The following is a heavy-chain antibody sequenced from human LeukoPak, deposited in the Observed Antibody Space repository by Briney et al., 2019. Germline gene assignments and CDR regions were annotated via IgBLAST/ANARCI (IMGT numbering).Heavy chain of an antibody. J-gene: IGHJ3*02. CDR2: ISSSSSYI. D-gene: IGHD3-10*01. CDR3: ARDYYGSGSYSYAFDI. CDR1: GFTFSSYS. Sequence: GGFLRLSCAASGFTFSSYSMNWVRQAPGKGLEWVSSISSSSSYIYYADSVKGRFTISRDNAKNSLYLQMNSLRAEDTAVYYCARDYYGSGSYSYAFDIWGQGTMVTVSS. V-gene: IGHV3-21*01.